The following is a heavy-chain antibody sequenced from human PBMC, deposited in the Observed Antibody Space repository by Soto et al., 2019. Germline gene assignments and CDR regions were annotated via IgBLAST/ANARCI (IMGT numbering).Heavy chain of an antibody. V-gene: IGHV3-30-3*01. CDR2: ISYDGSNK. D-gene: IGHD3-3*01. Sequence: QVQLVASGGGVVQPGRSLRLSCAASGFTFSSYAMHWVRQAPGKGLEWVAVISYDGSNKYYADSVKGRFTISRDNSKNTMYLQMNSLRAEDTAVYYCARVPLSRFLEWSIGGVDYWGQGTLVTVSS. J-gene: IGHJ4*02. CDR1: GFTFSSYA. CDR3: ARVPLSRFLEWSIGGVDY.